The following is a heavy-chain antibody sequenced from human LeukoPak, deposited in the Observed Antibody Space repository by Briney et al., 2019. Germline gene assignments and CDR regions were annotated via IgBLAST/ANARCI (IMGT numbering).Heavy chain of an antibody. D-gene: IGHD3-3*01. CDR3: ARSYYDFRSGYYPTYYYYGMDV. Sequence: GGSLRLSCAASGFTVSSNYMSWVRQAPGKGLEWVSVIYSGGSTYYADSVKGRFAISRDNSKNTLYLQMNSLRAEDTAVYYCARSYYDFRSGYYPTYYYYGMDVWGQGTTVTVSS. V-gene: IGHV3-53*01. CDR2: IYSGGST. CDR1: GFTVSSNY. J-gene: IGHJ6*02.